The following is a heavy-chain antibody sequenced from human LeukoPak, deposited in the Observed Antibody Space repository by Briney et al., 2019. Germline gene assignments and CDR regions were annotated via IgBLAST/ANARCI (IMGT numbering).Heavy chain of an antibody. J-gene: IGHJ4*02. Sequence: ASVKVSCKASGYTFTSYYMHWVRQAPGRGLEWMGIINPSGGSTNYAQEFQGRVAMTRDTSTSTVYMELSSLRSEDTAVYYCARDQEWELLTYWGQGTLVTVSS. D-gene: IGHD1-26*01. CDR1: GYTFTSYY. V-gene: IGHV1-46*01. CDR2: INPSGGST. CDR3: ARDQEWELLTY.